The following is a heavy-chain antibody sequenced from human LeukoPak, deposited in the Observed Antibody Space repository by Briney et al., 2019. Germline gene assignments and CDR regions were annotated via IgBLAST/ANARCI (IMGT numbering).Heavy chain of an antibody. CDR1: GYTFTNYA. CDR2: INTNTGNP. J-gene: IGHJ4*02. V-gene: IGHV7-4-1*02. CDR3: ARSGVGYSFDY. Sequence: ASVKVSCKASGYTFTNYAMNWVRQPLGQGLEWMGWINTNTGNPTYAQGFTGRFVFSLDTSVSTAYLQISSLRAEDTAVYYCARSGVGYSFDYWGQGTLVTVSS. D-gene: IGHD2-21*01.